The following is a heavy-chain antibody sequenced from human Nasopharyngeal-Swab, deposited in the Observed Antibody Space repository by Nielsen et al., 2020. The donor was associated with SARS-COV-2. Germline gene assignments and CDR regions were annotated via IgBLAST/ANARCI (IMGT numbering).Heavy chain of an antibody. CDR2: IYYSGST. CDR3: ARLGYGDSNWFDP. D-gene: IGHD4-17*01. J-gene: IGHJ5*02. V-gene: IGHV4-59*08. Sequence: WNRQPPGKGLEWIGYIYYSGSTNYNPSLKSRVTISVDTSKNQFSLKLSSVTAADTAVYYCARLGYGDSNWFDPWGQGTLVTVSS.